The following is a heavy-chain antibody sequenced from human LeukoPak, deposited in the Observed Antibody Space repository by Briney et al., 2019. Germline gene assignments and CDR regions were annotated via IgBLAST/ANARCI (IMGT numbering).Heavy chain of an antibody. Sequence: SETLSLTCIVSGDSITTSSYYWGWLRQSPGKGLEWIGTIYYTGTTYYNPSLKSRVTISVDTSKNHFYLQLSSVAAADTAVYFCARHLRYGLVEYWGQGTLVTVSS. V-gene: IGHV4-39*01. CDR2: IYYTGTT. J-gene: IGHJ4*02. CDR1: GDSITTSSYY. CDR3: ARHLRYGLVEY. D-gene: IGHD2-21*01.